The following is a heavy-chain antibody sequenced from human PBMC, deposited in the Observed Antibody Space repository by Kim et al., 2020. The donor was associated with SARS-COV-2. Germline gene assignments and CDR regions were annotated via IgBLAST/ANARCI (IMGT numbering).Heavy chain of an antibody. Sequence: GGSLRLSCVAPGVSFSKYAMHWVRQAPGKGLEWVAFISYDGSHTYYADSVKGRFTISRDNSKNTMFLQMDSLRPDDTAVYYCARAGWWYDILTGFSDYNWLDPWGQGTLVTVSS. CDR2: ISYDGSHT. CDR1: GVSFSKYA. CDR3: ARAGWWYDILTGFSDYNWLDP. V-gene: IGHV3-30*04. D-gene: IGHD3-9*01. J-gene: IGHJ5*02.